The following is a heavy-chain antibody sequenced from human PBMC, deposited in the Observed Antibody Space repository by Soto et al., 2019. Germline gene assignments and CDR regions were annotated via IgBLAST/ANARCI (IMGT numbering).Heavy chain of an antibody. CDR1: GGSLSNFG. D-gene: IGHD4-17*01. Sequence: QVQLVQSGAEVKKPGSSVKVSCTASGGSLSNFGISWVRQAPGQGLEWMGAIIPVFGTPNYAQKFQDRVTINADESTTTVYMEVRSLTSEDTAVYYGARGDATKLVVTTYYAMDVWGQGTTVTVSS. J-gene: IGHJ6*02. CDR2: IIPVFGTP. CDR3: ARGDATKLVVTTYYAMDV. V-gene: IGHV1-69*12.